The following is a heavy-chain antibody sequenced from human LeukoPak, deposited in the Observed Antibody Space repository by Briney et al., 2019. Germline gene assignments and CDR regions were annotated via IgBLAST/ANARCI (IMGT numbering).Heavy chain of an antibody. J-gene: IGHJ4*02. CDR3: ARDSPPYDFWSGYQRDTYFDY. D-gene: IGHD3-3*01. V-gene: IGHV4-38-2*02. Sequence: SETLSLTCAVSGYSISSSYYWGRIRQPPGKGLEWIGSIYHSGSTYYNPSLKSRVTISVDTSKNQFSLKLSSVTAADTAVYYCARDSPPYDFWSGYQRDTYFDYWGQGTLVTVSS. CDR1: GYSISSSYY. CDR2: IYHSGST.